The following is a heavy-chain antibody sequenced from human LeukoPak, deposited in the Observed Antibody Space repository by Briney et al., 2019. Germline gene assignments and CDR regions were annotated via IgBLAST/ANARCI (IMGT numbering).Heavy chain of an antibody. D-gene: IGHD5-12*01. J-gene: IGHJ4*02. CDR2: ITSGTT. V-gene: IGHV3-23*01. CDR3: AKDGVATGLTHFDY. CDR1: GFTFSSYA. Sequence: GGSLTLSCTASGFTFSSYAMSWVRQAPGKGLEWVSVITSGTTDYADSVKGRFTISRGNTKNTLYLQMNSLRAEDTAVYYCAKDGVATGLTHFDYWGQGTLVTVSS.